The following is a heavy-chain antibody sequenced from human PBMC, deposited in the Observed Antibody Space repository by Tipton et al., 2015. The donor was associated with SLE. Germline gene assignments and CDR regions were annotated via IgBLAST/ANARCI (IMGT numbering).Heavy chain of an antibody. CDR1: GGSISSHY. CDR2: IYYSGST. D-gene: IGHD2-15*01. Sequence: TLSLTCTVSGGSISSHYWSWIRQPPGKGLEWIGYIYYSGSTNYNPSLKSRVTISVDTSKNQFSLKLSSVTAADTAVYYCARHGVAGVDYWGQGTLVTVSS. V-gene: IGHV4-59*08. J-gene: IGHJ4*02. CDR3: ARHGVAGVDY.